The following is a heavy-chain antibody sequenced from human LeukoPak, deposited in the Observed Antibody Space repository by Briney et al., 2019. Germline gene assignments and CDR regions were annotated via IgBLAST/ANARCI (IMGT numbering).Heavy chain of an antibody. Sequence: GRSLRLSCAASGFDFEDYAIHWVRQVPGKGLERVSGISWNSGAKAYADSVRGRFTISRDNAKNSLYLQMNSLRAEDTAVYYCARDESRYSSSWYGYWGQGTLVTVSS. CDR2: ISWNSGAK. J-gene: IGHJ4*02. CDR3: ARDESRYSSSWYGY. D-gene: IGHD6-13*01. V-gene: IGHV3-9*01. CDR1: GFDFEDYA.